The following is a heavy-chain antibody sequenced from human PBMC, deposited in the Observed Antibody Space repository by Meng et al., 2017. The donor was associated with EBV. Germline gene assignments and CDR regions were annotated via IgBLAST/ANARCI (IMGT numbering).Heavy chain of an antibody. V-gene: IGHV2-5*02. J-gene: IGHJ4*02. Sequence: TLKHCGPPVLKTPTTPPLHCSFVVFLPPSGGNGVGWILQPPGKPLEWLKLVYWDNDDRYSPFLRNRLFITNDTSNHQVFLRLTNMDAVDAGTYYCADVAYRRGISYFNSWGQGILVTVSS. D-gene: IGHD3-10*01. CDR3: ADVAYRRGISYFNS. CDR1: VFLPPSGGNG. CDR2: VYWDNDD.